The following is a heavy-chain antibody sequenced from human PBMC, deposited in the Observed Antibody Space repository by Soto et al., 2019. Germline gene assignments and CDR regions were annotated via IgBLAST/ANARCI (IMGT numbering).Heavy chain of an antibody. J-gene: IGHJ4*02. D-gene: IGHD6-13*01. Sequence: QVQLVQSGAEVKKPGASVKVSCKASGYTFSSYFMHWVRQAPGQGLEWVGVINPSDRSTSYAQNFQPRVTMTRDTSTSTVDMELTSLSSEDTAVYYCGREINVGTSAAGPDYWGQGTLVTVSS. V-gene: IGHV1-46*01. CDR2: INPSDRST. CDR3: GREINVGTSAAGPDY. CDR1: GYTFSSYF.